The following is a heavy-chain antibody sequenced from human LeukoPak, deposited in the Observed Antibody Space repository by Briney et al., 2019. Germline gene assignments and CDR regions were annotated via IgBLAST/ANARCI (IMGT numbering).Heavy chain of an antibody. V-gene: IGHV3-30*03. Sequence: PGGSLRLSCAASGFTFSSYGMHWVRQAPGKGLEWVAVISYDGSKKYYGDSVKGRFTISRDNSKNTLYLQLNSLRAEDTAVYYCARARVRGVSFFAYWGQGTLVTVSS. J-gene: IGHJ4*02. CDR1: GFTFSSYG. D-gene: IGHD2-21*01. CDR2: ISYDGSKK. CDR3: ARARVRGVSFFAY.